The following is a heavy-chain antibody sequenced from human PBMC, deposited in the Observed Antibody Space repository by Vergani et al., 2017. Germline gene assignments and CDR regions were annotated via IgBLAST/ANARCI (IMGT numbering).Heavy chain of an antibody. CDR2: ISYDGSNK. CDR1: GFTFSSYG. V-gene: IGHV3-30*18. D-gene: IGHD2-21*02. J-gene: IGHJ4*02. Sequence: QVQLVESGGGVVQPGRSLRLSCAASGFTFSSYGMHWVRQAPGKGLEWVVVISYDGSNKYYADSVKGRFTISRDNSKNTLYLQMNSLRAEDTAVYYCAKEGAWLVTRFFDYWGQGTLVTVSS. CDR3: AKEGAWLVTRFFDY.